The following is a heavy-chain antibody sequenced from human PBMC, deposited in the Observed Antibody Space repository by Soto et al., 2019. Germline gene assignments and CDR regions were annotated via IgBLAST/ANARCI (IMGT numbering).Heavy chain of an antibody. CDR2: VYRTGST. J-gene: IGHJ4*02. Sequence: QVQLQESGPGLVKPSGTLSLTCAVSGGSISTSNWWSWVRQPPGKGLEWIGEVYRTGSTNYNPSLASRLTISVAKSKTQFSLTLTSVPAADTAVYYCARARATIAAAAIFDCWGQGTLVTVSS. V-gene: IGHV4-4*02. CDR1: GGSISTSNW. D-gene: IGHD6-13*01. CDR3: ARARATIAAAAIFDC.